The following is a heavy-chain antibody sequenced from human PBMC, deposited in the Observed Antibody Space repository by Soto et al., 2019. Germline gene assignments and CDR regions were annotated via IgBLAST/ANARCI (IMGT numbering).Heavy chain of an antibody. D-gene: IGHD3-9*01. J-gene: IGHJ6*02. CDR2: ISYDGSNK. Sequence: QVQLVESGGGVVQPGRSLRLSCAASGFTFSSYGMHWVRQAPGKGLEWVAVISYDGSNKYYADSVKGRFTISRDNSKNTLYLHMNSLRAEDTAVYYCAKVRYDILTGDTYGMDVWGQGTTVTVSS. V-gene: IGHV3-30*18. CDR3: AKVRYDILTGDTYGMDV. CDR1: GFTFSSYG.